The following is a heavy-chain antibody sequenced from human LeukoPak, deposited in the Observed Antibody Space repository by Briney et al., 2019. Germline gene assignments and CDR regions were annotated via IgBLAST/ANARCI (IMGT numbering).Heavy chain of an antibody. CDR2: ISASGGNI. D-gene: IGHD1-1*01. Sequence: QLGGSLRLSCEASGFPLSSYSINWVRQAPGKGLEWVPYISASGGNIYYLDSVKGRFTVSRDNARKSLFLQMNNARVEDTAFYYCVRVKGTYFDYWGQGALVTVSS. CDR1: GFPLSSYS. J-gene: IGHJ4*02. CDR3: VRVKGTYFDY. V-gene: IGHV3-48*01.